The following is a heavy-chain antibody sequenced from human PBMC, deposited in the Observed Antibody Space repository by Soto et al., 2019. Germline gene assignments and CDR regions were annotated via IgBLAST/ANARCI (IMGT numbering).Heavy chain of an antibody. CDR2: INHSGST. CDR3: ARLWFGEFASDCFDP. CDR1: GGSFSGYY. D-gene: IGHD3-10*01. Sequence: SETLSLTCAVYGGSFSGYYWSWIRQPPGKGLEWIGEINHSGSTNYNPSLKSRVTISVDTSKNQFSLKLSSVTAADTAVYYCARLWFGEFASDCFDPWCQGTLVT. V-gene: IGHV4-34*01. J-gene: IGHJ5*02.